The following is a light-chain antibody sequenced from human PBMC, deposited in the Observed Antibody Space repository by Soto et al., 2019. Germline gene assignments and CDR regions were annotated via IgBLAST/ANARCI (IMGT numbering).Light chain of an antibody. CDR1: QSITNNY. CDR3: QQYGYLVT. CDR2: GAS. V-gene: IGKV3-20*01. Sequence: EIVLTQSPGTLSLSPGERATLSCRASQSITNNYLAWYQQKPGRAHRLLIYGASSRATGIPDRFGGSGSGTEFTLTISRLEPADFAMYYCQQYGYLVTCGGGTKVDIK. J-gene: IGKJ4*01.